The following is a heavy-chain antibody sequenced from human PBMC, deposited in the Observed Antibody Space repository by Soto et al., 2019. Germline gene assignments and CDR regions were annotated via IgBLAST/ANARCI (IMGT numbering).Heavy chain of an antibody. CDR1: GFTFRNFD. V-gene: IGHV3-30*18. CDR3: AKGQGSIFRSGSGMDV. D-gene: IGHD3-3*01. Sequence: GGSLRLSCAASGFTFRNFDMHWVRQAPGKGLEWVAVISYAGNNIYYADSVKGRFTISRDNSGNTLYLEMSSLRGEDTAVYYCAKGQGSIFRSGSGMDVWGQGTTVTVSS. J-gene: IGHJ6*02. CDR2: ISYAGNNI.